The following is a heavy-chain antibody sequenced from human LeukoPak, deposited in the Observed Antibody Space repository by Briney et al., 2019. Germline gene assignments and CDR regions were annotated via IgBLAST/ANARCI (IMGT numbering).Heavy chain of an antibody. Sequence: PSETLSLTCAVYGGSFSGYYWSWIRQPPGKGLEWIGEINHSGSTNYNPSLKSRVTISVDTSKNQFSLKLSSVTAADTAVYYCARHVRRPRPYYYDSSGYYDAFDIWGQGTMVTVSS. V-gene: IGHV4-34*01. J-gene: IGHJ3*02. CDR2: INHSGST. CDR1: GGSFSGYY. D-gene: IGHD3-22*01. CDR3: ARHVRRPRPYYYDSSGYYDAFDI.